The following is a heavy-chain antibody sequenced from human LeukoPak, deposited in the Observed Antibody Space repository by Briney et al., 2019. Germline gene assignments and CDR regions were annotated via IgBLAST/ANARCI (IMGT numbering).Heavy chain of an antibody. CDR2: ITRSSDYI. Sequence: GGSLRLSCAASGFTFSSYTMVWVRQAPGKGLEWLSSITRSSDYIYYADSLKGRFTISRDDAKNSLYLQMNTLRAEDTGVYYCARDMVEATTRGIDYWGQGTLVTVSS. V-gene: IGHV3-21*06. CDR1: GFTFSSYT. CDR3: ARDMVEATTRGIDY. J-gene: IGHJ4*02. D-gene: IGHD5-12*01.